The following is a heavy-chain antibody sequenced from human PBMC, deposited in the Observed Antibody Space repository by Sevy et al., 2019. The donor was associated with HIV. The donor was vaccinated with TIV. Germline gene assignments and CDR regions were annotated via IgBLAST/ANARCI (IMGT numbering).Heavy chain of an antibody. J-gene: IGHJ4*02. Sequence: GGSLRLSCAASGFTFSSYSMNWVRQAPGKGLEWVSSISSSSSYIYYADSVKGRFTISRDNAKNSLYLQMNSLRAEDTAVYYCARPISKDGYSPIDYWGQGTLVTVSS. V-gene: IGHV3-21*01. CDR2: ISSSSSYI. CDR1: GFTFSSYS. D-gene: IGHD5-18*01. CDR3: ARPISKDGYSPIDY.